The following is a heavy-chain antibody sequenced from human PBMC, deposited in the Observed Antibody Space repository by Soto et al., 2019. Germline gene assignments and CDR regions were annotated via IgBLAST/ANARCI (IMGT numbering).Heavy chain of an antibody. CDR2: IYWNDDS. J-gene: IGHJ4*02. CDR1: GFSLNTNGVG. Sequence: QITLKESGPTLVKPTQTLTLTCTFSGFSLNTNGVGVGWVRQPPGQALEWLAMIYWNDDSRLSSSLKSRITVTRDTSKNNVFLTMTNMDPVDTATYYCVHRGFYSYGYFDYWGQGTLVTVSS. V-gene: IGHV2-5*01. CDR3: VHRGFYSYGYFDY. D-gene: IGHD5-18*01.